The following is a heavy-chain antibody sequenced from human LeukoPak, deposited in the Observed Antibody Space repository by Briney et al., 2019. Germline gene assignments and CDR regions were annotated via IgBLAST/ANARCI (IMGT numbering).Heavy chain of an antibody. V-gene: IGHV4-39*01. J-gene: IGHJ3*02. D-gene: IGHD5-18*01. CDR3: ARSRSGYSYDHAAFDI. CDR2: IYYSGST. CDR1: GGSISSSSYY. Sequence: SETLSLTCTVSGGSISSSSYYWGWIRQPPGKGLEWIGSIYYSGSTYYNPSLKSRVTISVDTSKNQFSLKLSSVTAADTAVYYCARSRSGYSYDHAAFDIWGQGTMVTVSS.